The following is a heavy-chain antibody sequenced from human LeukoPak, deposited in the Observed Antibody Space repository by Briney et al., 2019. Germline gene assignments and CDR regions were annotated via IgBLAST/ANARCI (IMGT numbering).Heavy chain of an antibody. V-gene: IGHV3-9*01. J-gene: IGHJ4*02. CDR3: AKDRIMTTVTTISSFDY. Sequence: QPGGSLRLSCAASGFTFDDYAMHWVRQAPGKGLEWVSGISWNSGSIGYADSVKGRFTISRDNAKNSLYLQMNSLRAEDTAVYYCAKDRIMTTVTTISSFDYWGQGTLVTVSS. CDR1: GFTFDDYA. D-gene: IGHD4-17*01. CDR2: ISWNSGSI.